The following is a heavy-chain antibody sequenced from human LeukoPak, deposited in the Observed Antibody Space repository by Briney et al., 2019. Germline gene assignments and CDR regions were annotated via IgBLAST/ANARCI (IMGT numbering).Heavy chain of an antibody. V-gene: IGHV3-23*01. CDR1: GFTVSNNY. CDR3: AKDPNFYYCMDV. J-gene: IGHJ6*03. CDR2: ISGSGGST. Sequence: PGGSLRLSCAASGFTVSNNYMSWVRQAPGKGLEWVSGISGSGGSTHYADSVKGRSTISRDNSKNTLYLQMNSLRAEDTAVYYCAKDPNFYYCMDVWGKGTTVTISS.